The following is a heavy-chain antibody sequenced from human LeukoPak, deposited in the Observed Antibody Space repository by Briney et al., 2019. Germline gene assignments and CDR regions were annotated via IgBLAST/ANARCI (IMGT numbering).Heavy chain of an antibody. CDR1: GYTFSGYY. J-gene: IGHJ4*02. CDR3: ARDGSGSGWYFFDY. Sequence: ASVKVSCKTSGYTFSGYYMHWVRQAPGQGLEWMGLMNPNSGAKNYEQKFQGRVSLTRDMSISTAYLELTSVTSDDTAVYYCARDGSGSGWYFFDYWGQGTLVTVSS. CDR2: MNPNSGAK. V-gene: IGHV1-2*02. D-gene: IGHD6-19*01.